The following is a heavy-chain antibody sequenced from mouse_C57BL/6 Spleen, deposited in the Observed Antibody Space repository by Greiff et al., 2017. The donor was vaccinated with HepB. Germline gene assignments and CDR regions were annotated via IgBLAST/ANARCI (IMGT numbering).Heavy chain of an antibody. J-gene: IGHJ3*01. D-gene: IGHD2-5*01. CDR2: IYPGDGDT. V-gene: IGHV1-80*01. CDR1: GYAFSSYW. CDR3: ARPRYYSNYPAWFAY. Sequence: VKLMESGAELVKPGASVKISCKASGYAFSSYWMNWVKQRPGKGLEWIGQIYPGDGDTNYNGKFKGKATLTADKSSSTAYMQLSSLTSEDSAVYFCARPRYYSNYPAWFAYWGQGTLVTVSA.